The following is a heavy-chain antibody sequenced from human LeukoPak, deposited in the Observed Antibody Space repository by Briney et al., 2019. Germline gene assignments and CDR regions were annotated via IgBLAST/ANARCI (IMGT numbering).Heavy chain of an antibody. Sequence: SETLSLTCAVSGGSISRSSYSWSWIRQPPGKGLDWIAYIYYTGSTYYNPSLKSRVTISLDTSKNQFSLKLTSVTAADTAVYYCARGGDSSGYEGRFDPWGQGTLVTVSS. CDR2: IYYTGST. CDR3: ARGGDSSGYEGRFDP. CDR1: GGSISRSSYS. D-gene: IGHD3-22*01. V-gene: IGHV4-30-4*07. J-gene: IGHJ5*02.